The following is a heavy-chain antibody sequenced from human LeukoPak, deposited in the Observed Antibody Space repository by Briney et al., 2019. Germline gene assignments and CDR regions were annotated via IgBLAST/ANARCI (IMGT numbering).Heavy chain of an antibody. CDR3: ARRPYYYDSSGHRDY. Sequence: SETLSLTCTVSGDFITAYYWSWIRQPPGKGLEWIGSIYHSGSTYYNPSLKSRVTISVDTSKNQFSLKLSSVTAADTAVYYCARRPYYYDSSGHRDYWGQGTLVTVSS. V-gene: IGHV4-38-2*02. D-gene: IGHD3-22*01. CDR2: IYHSGST. CDR1: GDFITAYY. J-gene: IGHJ4*02.